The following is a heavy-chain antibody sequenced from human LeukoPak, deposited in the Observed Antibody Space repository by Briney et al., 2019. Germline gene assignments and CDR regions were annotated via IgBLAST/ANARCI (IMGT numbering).Heavy chain of an antibody. Sequence: GGSLRLSCAASGFTFSSYSMNWVRQAPGKGLEWVSYISRSSRTTYYADPVKGRFTISRDNAKNSLYLQMNSLRDEDTAVYYCARDYDILTGYSRFDRWGQGTLVTVSS. CDR1: GFTFSSYS. CDR3: ARDYDILTGYSRFDR. V-gene: IGHV3-48*02. CDR2: ISRSSRTT. J-gene: IGHJ5*02. D-gene: IGHD3-9*01.